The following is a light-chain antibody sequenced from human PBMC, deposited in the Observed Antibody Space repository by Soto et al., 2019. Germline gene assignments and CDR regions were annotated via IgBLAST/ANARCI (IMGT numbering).Light chain of an antibody. CDR3: ISYTSSSTPYVV. V-gene: IGLV2-14*03. CDR2: DVS. J-gene: IGLJ2*01. Sequence: SALTQPASVSGSPGQSITISCTGTSSDVGGYKYVSWYQQHPGKAPKLMIYDVSHRPSGVSNRFSGSKSGNTASLTISGLQAEDEADYYCISYTSSSTPYVVFGGGTQLTVL. CDR1: SSDVGGYKY.